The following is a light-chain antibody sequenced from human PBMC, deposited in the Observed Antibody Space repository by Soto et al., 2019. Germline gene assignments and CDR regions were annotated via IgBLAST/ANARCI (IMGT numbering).Light chain of an antibody. Sequence: EIVLTQSPGTLSLSPGERATLSCRASQSVISNFLAWYQQKPRQAPRLLIYGASNRAAGIPDRFSGSGSGTDFTLTISRLEPEDFAVYYCQQYDSSFPKFTFGPGTKVDIK. CDR2: GAS. V-gene: IGKV3-20*01. CDR1: QSVISNF. CDR3: QQYDSSFPKFT. J-gene: IGKJ3*01.